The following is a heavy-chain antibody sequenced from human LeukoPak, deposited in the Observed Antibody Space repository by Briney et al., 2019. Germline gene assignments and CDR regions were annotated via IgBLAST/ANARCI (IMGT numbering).Heavy chain of an antibody. CDR3: AKTMGLTMIVVDDAFDI. D-gene: IGHD3-22*01. CDR1: GFTFSSYG. J-gene: IGHJ3*02. Sequence: PGGSLRLSCAASGFTFSSYGMHWVCQAPGKGLEWVAVISYDGSNKYYADSVKGRFTISRDNSKNTLYLQMNSLRAEDTAVYYCAKTMGLTMIVVDDAFDIWGQGTMVTVSS. CDR2: ISYDGSNK. V-gene: IGHV3-30*18.